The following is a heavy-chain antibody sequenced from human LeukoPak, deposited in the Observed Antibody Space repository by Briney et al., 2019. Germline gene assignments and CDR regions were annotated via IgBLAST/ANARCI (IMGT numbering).Heavy chain of an antibody. CDR1: GFTFSSYS. CDR2: ISSSSSYI. Sequence: AGGSLRLSCAAFGFTFSSYSMNWVRQAPGKGLEWVSSISSSSSYIYYADSLKGRFTISRDNAKNSLYLQMNSLRAEDTAVYYCARGDNRYYFDYWGQGTLVTVSS. CDR3: ARGDNRYYFDY. J-gene: IGHJ4*02. V-gene: IGHV3-21*01. D-gene: IGHD1-14*01.